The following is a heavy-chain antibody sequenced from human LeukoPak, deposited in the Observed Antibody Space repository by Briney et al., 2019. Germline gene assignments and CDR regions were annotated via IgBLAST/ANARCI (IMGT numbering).Heavy chain of an antibody. CDR1: GYSIGSGYY. CDR3: ARDRPAKGSYSGSWFDP. CDR2: IYHSGST. V-gene: IGHV4-38-2*02. Sequence: SETLSLTCTVSGYSIGSGYYWGWIRQPPGKGLEWIGSIYHSGSTYYNPSLKSRVTISVDTSKNQFSLKLSSVTAADTAVYYCARDRPAKGSYSGSWFDPWGQGTLVTVSS. J-gene: IGHJ5*02. D-gene: IGHD1-26*01.